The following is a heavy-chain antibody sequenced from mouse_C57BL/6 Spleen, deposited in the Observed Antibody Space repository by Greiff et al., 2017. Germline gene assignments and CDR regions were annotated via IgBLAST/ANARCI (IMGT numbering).Heavy chain of an antibody. CDR1: GFTFSSYA. J-gene: IGHJ1*03. CDR3: ARDGGNYRKDWYFDV. CDR2: ISDGGSYT. Sequence: DVQLVESGGGLVKPGGSLKLSCAASGFTFSSYAMSWVRQTPEKRLEWVATISDGGSYTYYPDNVKGRFTISRDNAKNNLYLQMSHLKSEDTAMYYCARDGGNYRKDWYFDVWGTGTTVTVSS. D-gene: IGHD2-1*01. V-gene: IGHV5-4*01.